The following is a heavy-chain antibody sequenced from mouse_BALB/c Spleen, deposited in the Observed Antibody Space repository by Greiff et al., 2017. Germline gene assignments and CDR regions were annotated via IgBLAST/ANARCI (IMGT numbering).Heavy chain of an antibody. Sequence: QVQLQQPGAELVKPGASVKLSCKASGYTFTSYWTHWVMQRPGQGLEWIGEINPSNGRTNYNEKFKSKATLTVDKSSSTAYMQLSSLTSEDSAVYDCARDEGLRGDYFDYWGQGTTLTVAS. CDR1: GYTFTSYW. V-gene: IGHV1S81*02. CDR3: ARDEGLRGDYFDY. D-gene: IGHD2-4*01. J-gene: IGHJ2*01. CDR2: INPSNGRT.